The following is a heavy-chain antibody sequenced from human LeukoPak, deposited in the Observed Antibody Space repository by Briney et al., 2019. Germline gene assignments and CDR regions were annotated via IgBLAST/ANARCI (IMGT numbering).Heavy chain of an antibody. Sequence: PSETLSLTCTVSGGSISGYYWSWIRQPPGKGLEWIGYIYYSGSTNYNPSLKSRVTISVDTSKNQFSLKLSSVTAADTAVYYCARNYYDSSAYRQYFQHWGQGTLVTVSS. CDR2: IYYSGST. D-gene: IGHD3-22*01. J-gene: IGHJ1*01. CDR3: ARNYYDSSAYRQYFQH. CDR1: GGSISGYY. V-gene: IGHV4-59*01.